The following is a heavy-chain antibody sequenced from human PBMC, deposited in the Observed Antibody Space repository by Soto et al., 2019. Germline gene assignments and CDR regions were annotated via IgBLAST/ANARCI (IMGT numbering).Heavy chain of an antibody. CDR2: ISGSGGST. J-gene: IGHJ6*02. Sequence: LRLSCAAPVFTFSSYGLSWVHQATGKGLEWVSAISGSGGSTYYADSVKGRFTISRDNSKNTLYLQMNSLRAEDTAVYYCAKVSADLDYGDYGGDYYYGMDVWGQGTTVTVSS. D-gene: IGHD4-17*01. V-gene: IGHV3-23*01. CDR1: VFTFSSYG. CDR3: AKVSADLDYGDYGGDYYYGMDV.